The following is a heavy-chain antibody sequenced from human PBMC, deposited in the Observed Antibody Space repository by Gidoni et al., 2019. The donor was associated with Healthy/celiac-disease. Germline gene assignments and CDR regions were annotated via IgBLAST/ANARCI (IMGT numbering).Heavy chain of an antibody. CDR3: ARVPRLFLLYWYFDL. D-gene: IGHD2-21*01. J-gene: IGHJ2*01. CDR2: ISYDGSNK. V-gene: IGHV3-30-3*01. CDR1: GYSFSSYA. Sequence: QVQLVESGGGVVEPGRSLRLACAAYGYSFSSYAMHWVRPAPGKGLEWLAVISYDGSNKYYADSVKGRFTISRDNSKNTLYLQMNSLRAEDTAVYYCARVPRLFLLYWYFDLWGRGTLVTVSS.